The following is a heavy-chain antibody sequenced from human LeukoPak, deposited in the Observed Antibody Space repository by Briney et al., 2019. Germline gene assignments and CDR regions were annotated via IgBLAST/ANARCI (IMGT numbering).Heavy chain of an antibody. J-gene: IGHJ4*02. V-gene: IGHV3-30-3*02. Sequence: GGSLRLSCAASGFTFSSYAMHWVRQAPGKGLEWVAVISYDGSNKYYADSVKGRFTISRDNSKNTLYLQMSSLRAEDTAVYYCAKIAAAGTELFDYWGQGTLVTVSS. CDR3: AKIAAAGTELFDY. CDR2: ISYDGSNK. CDR1: GFTFSSYA. D-gene: IGHD6-13*01.